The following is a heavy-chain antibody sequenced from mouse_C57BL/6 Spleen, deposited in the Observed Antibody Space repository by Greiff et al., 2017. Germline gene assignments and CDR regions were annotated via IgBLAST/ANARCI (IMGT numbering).Heavy chain of an antibody. CDR2: IYPGDGDT. CDR1: GYAFSSYW. V-gene: IGHV1-80*01. CDR3: ARSPYDGFHCYAMDY. Sequence: QVQLKQSGAELVKPGASVKISCKASGYAFSSYWMNWVKQRPGKGLEWIGQIYPGDGDTNYNGKFKGKATLTADKSSSTAYMQLSSLTSEDSAVYFCARSPYDGFHCYAMDYWGQGTSVTVSS. D-gene: IGHD2-3*01. J-gene: IGHJ4*01.